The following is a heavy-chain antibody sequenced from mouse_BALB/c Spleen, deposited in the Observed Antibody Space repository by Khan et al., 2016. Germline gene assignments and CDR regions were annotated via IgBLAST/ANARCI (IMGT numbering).Heavy chain of an antibody. D-gene: IGHD2-1*01. Sequence: VRLQQSGAELVRSGASVRLSCTASGFNIKDYYIHWVKQRPEQGLEWIGWIDPENGATEYAPKFQGKATMTADTSSNTAYLQLIRLTSEDTAVYYCNAIYYGNYMYFDYWGQGTTLTVSS. CDR2: IDPENGAT. J-gene: IGHJ2*01. V-gene: IGHV14-4*02. CDR3: NAIYYGNYMYFDY. CDR1: GFNIKDYY.